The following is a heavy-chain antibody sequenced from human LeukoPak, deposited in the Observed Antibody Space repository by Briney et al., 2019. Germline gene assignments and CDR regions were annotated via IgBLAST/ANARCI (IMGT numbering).Heavy chain of an antibody. CDR1: GFTFSNYA. Sequence: GGSVRLSCSDSGFTFSNYAMHWVRQAPGKGLEFVSGISSTGGSTNYPDSVKDRFSISRDNSKNTLYLQMTSLRADDTAVYYCVKDQHCSTISCATRTGFDPWGQGTSVTVSS. CDR2: ISSTGGST. J-gene: IGHJ5*02. V-gene: IGHV3-64D*06. CDR3: VKDQHCSTISCATRTGFDP. D-gene: IGHD2-2*01.